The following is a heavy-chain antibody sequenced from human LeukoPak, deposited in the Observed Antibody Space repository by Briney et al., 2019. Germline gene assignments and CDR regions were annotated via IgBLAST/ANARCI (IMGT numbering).Heavy chain of an antibody. CDR1: GFTFSTYS. V-gene: IGHV3-23*01. D-gene: IGHD3-9*01. Sequence: PGGSLRLSCAASGFTFSTYSMSWVRQAPGKRPEWVSAISGSSGCTYYADSVKGRFTISRDNSKNSLYLQMNSLRAEDTAVHYCAKGDYDILTGYPLGFDYWGQGTLVTVSS. J-gene: IGHJ4*02. CDR3: AKGDYDILTGYPLGFDY. CDR2: ISGSSGCT.